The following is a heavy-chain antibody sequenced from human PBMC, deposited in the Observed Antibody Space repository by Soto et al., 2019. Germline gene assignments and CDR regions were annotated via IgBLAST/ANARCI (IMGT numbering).Heavy chain of an antibody. CDR1: GFTFSSYA. D-gene: IGHD3-10*01. CDR2: ISYDGSNK. CDR3: ARDRVWFGTFDYYYGMDV. V-gene: IGHV3-30-3*01. J-gene: IGHJ6*02. Sequence: QVQLVESGGGVVQPGRSLRLSCAASGFTFSSYAMHWVRQAPGKGLEWVAVISYDGSNKYYADSVKGRFTISRDNSKNTLYLQMNSLRAEDTAVYYCARDRVWFGTFDYYYGMDVWGQGTTVTVSS.